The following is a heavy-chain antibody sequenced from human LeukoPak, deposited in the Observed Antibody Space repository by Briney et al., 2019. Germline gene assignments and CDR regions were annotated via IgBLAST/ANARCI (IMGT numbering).Heavy chain of an antibody. J-gene: IGHJ5*02. Sequence: PGGSLRLSCAASGFTFSSYSMNWVRQAPGKGLEWVSYISSSSSTIYYADSVKGRFTISRDNAKNSLYLQMNSLRAEDTAVYYCARDPTGTVRWFDPWGQGTLVTVSS. CDR1: GFTFSSYS. D-gene: IGHD1-1*01. V-gene: IGHV3-48*01. CDR2: ISSSSSTI. CDR3: ARDPTGTVRWFDP.